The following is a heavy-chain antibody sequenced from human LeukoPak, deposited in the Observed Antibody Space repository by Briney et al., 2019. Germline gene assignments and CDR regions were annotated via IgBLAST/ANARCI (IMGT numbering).Heavy chain of an antibody. CDR1: GFTFDDYG. V-gene: IGHV3-23*01. CDR3: AKDQTRNYYGSGSYDY. D-gene: IGHD3-10*01. Sequence: GGSLRLSCAASGFTFDDYGMSWVRQAPGKGLEWVSAISGSGGSTYYADSVKGRFTISRDNSKNTLYLQMNSLRAEDTAVYYCAKDQTRNYYGSGSYDYWGQGTLVTVSS. J-gene: IGHJ4*02. CDR2: ISGSGGST.